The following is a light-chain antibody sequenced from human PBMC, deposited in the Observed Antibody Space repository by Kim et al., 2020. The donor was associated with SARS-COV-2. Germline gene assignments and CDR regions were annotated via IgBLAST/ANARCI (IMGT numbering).Light chain of an antibody. J-gene: IGKJ5*01. V-gene: IGKV1-17*01. Sequence: ASVGDRVTITCLASQDIGNDLGWYQQSPGRAPKRLIYGASNLQSGVPSRFSGSGSETEFTLTINSLQPEDFATYFCLQHRTYPITFGQGTRLEIK. CDR3: LQHRTYPIT. CDR1: QDIGND. CDR2: GAS.